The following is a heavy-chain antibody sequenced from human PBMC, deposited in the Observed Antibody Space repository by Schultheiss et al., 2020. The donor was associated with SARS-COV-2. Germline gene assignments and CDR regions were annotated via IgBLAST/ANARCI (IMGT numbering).Heavy chain of an antibody. CDR3: ARDGLHLGQLVIAGLDV. J-gene: IGHJ6*02. D-gene: IGHD6-6*01. V-gene: IGHV3-30*14. CDR2: ISYDGSNK. CDR1: GFTFSDYY. Sequence: GGSLRLSCAASGFTFSDYYMSWIRQAPGKGLEWVAVISYDGSNKYYADSVKGRFTISRDNSKNTLYLQMNSLRAEDTAVYYCARDGLHLGQLVIAGLDVWGQGTTVTVSS.